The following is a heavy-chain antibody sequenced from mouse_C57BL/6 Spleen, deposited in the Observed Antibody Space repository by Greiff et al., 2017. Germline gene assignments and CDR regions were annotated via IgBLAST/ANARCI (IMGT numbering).Heavy chain of an antibody. D-gene: IGHD1-1*01. CDR3: ARSGYYGSSYDAMDY. CDR1: GFNIKDYY. CDR2: IDPEDGET. V-gene: IGHV14-2*01. Sequence: EVQGVESGAELVKPGASVKLSCTASGFNIKDYYMHWVKQRTEQGLEWIGRIDPEDGETKYAPKFQGKATITADPSSNTAYLQLSSLTSEDTAVYYCARSGYYGSSYDAMDYWGQGTSVTVSS. J-gene: IGHJ4*01.